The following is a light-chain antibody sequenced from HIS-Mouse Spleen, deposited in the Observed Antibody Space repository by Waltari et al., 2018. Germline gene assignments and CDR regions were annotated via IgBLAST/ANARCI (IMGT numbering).Light chain of an antibody. V-gene: IGLV2-11*01. CDR2: DVS. CDR3: CSYAGSYTGV. J-gene: IGLJ1*01. CDR1: RSDVGGYNY. Sequence: QSALTQPRSVSGSPGQSVPIPSTGTRSDVGGYNYVPWYNQHQGKAPKLMLYDVSKRPSGVPDRFSGSKSGNTASLTISGLQAEDEADYYCCSYAGSYTGVFGTGTKVTVL.